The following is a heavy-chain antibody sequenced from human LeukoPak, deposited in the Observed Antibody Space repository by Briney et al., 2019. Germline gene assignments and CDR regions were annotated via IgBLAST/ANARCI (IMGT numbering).Heavy chain of an antibody. CDR2: LYHSGST. CDR3: VREGYNDYIGGFEY. J-gene: IGHJ4*02. CDR1: GDSRSSGGYF. D-gene: IGHD5-12*01. V-gene: IGHV4-61*02. Sequence: SQTLSLTCTVSGDSRSSGGYFWSWIRQPPGRGLEWIGSLYHSGSTDYNPSLKSRVTISVDTSKNHFSLKLSSVTAADTAMYYCVREGYNDYIGGFEYWGQGTLVTVSS.